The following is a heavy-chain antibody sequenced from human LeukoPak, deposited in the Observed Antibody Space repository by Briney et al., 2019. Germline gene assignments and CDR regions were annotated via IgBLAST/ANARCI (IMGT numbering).Heavy chain of an antibody. CDR3: ARGGCSGGSCYPYYYYGMDV. CDR2: ISSSGSTI. D-gene: IGHD2-15*01. J-gene: IGHJ6*02. CDR1: GFTFSSYW. V-gene: IGHV3-48*04. Sequence: GGSLRLSCAASGFTFSSYWMSWVRQAPGKGLEWVSYISSSGSTIYYADSVKGRFTISRDNAKNSLYLQMNSLRAEDTAVYYCARGGCSGGSCYPYYYYGMDVWSQGTTVTVSS.